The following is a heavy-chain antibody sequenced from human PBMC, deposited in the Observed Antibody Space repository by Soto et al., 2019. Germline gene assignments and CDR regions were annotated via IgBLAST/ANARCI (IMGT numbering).Heavy chain of an antibody. CDR2: ISYDGSNK. CDR3: ARGGAATSGVGYYYGMDV. V-gene: IGHV3-30-3*01. CDR1: GFTFSSYA. J-gene: IGHJ6*02. D-gene: IGHD6-25*01. Sequence: GGSLRLSCAASGFTFSSYAMHWVRQAPGKGLEWVAVISYDGSNKYYADSVKGRFTISRDNSKNTLYLQMNSLRAEDTAVYYCARGGAATSGVGYYYGMDVWGQGTTVTVSS.